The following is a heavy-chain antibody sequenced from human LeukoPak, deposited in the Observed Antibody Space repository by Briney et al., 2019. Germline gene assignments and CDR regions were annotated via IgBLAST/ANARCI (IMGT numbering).Heavy chain of an antibody. CDR1: GGTFSSYA. V-gene: IGHV1-69*05. CDR3: ASSYGDLKYFQH. J-gene: IGHJ1*01. CDR2: IIPIFDTA. Sequence: SVKVSCKASGGTFSSYAISWVRQAPGQGLEWMGGIIPIFDTANYAQKFQGRVTITTDESTSTAYMELSSLRSEDTAVYYCASSYGDLKYFQHWGQGTLVTVSS. D-gene: IGHD4-17*01.